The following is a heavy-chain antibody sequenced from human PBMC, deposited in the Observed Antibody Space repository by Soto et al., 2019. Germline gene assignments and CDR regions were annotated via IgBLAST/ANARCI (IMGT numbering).Heavy chain of an antibody. CDR3: ARVHYYDSSDPTSDY. Sequence: ASVKVSCKASGYTFTSYGISWVRQAPGQGLEWMGWISAYNGNTNYAQKLQGRVTMTTDTSTSTAYMELRSLRSDDTAVYYCARVHYYDSSDPTSDYWGQGTLVTVSS. CDR2: ISAYNGNT. J-gene: IGHJ4*02. V-gene: IGHV1-18*04. CDR1: GYTFTSYG. D-gene: IGHD3-22*01.